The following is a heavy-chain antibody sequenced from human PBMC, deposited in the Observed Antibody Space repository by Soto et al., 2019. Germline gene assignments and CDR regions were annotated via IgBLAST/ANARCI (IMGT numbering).Heavy chain of an antibody. V-gene: IGHV3-30*18. CDR2: ISYDGSNK. CDR1: GFTFSSYG. CDR3: AKDSSTIVHGWFDP. D-gene: IGHD6-6*01. Sequence: QVQLVESGGGVVQPGRSLRLSCAASGFTFSSYGMHWVRQAPGKGLEWVAVISYDGSNKYYADSVKGRFTISRDNSKNTLYLQMNSLRAEDTAVYYCAKDSSTIVHGWFDPWGQGTLVTVSS. J-gene: IGHJ5*02.